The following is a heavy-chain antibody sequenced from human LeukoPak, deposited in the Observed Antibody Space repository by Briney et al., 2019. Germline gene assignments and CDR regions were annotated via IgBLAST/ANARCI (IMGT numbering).Heavy chain of an antibody. CDR2: ISGSGGST. CDR1: GFTFSNYA. CDR3: AKGSRAAGYYFDY. Sequence: GGSLRLSCAASGFTFSNYAMSWVRQAPGKGLEWVSGISGSGGSTYYADSVKGRFTISRDNSKITLYLQMNSLRAEDTAVYYCAKGSRAAGYYFDYWGQGTLVTVSS. V-gene: IGHV3-23*01. J-gene: IGHJ4*02. D-gene: IGHD6-25*01.